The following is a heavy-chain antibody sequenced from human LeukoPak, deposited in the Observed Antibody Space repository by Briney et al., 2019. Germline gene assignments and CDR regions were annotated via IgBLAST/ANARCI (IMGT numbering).Heavy chain of an antibody. CDR2: IIPIFGTA. J-gene: IGHJ6*02. Sequence: SVKVSCKASGGTFSSFAISWVRQAPGQRLEWMGGIIPIFGTANYAQKFQGRVTITADESTSTAYMELSSLRSEDTAVYYCARGRFYQGSYYYYYYGMDVWGQGTTVTVSS. D-gene: IGHD2-2*01. V-gene: IGHV1-69*13. CDR1: GGTFSSFA. CDR3: ARGRFYQGSYYYYYYGMDV.